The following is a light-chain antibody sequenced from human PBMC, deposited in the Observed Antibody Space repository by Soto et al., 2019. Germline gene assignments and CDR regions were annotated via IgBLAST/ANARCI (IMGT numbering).Light chain of an antibody. J-gene: IGLJ3*02. CDR1: SSNIGAGYD. CDR2: GNS. CDR3: QYYDSSLSGWV. Sequence: QSVLTQPPSVSGAPGQRVTISCTGSSSNIGAGYDVHWYQQLPGTAPKLLIYGNSNRPSGVPDRFSGSKSGTSASLAITGLQAEDEADYYCQYYDSSLSGWVFGGGTTVTVL. V-gene: IGLV1-40*01.